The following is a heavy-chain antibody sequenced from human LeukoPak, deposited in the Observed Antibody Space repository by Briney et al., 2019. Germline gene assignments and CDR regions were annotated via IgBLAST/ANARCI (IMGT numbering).Heavy chain of an antibody. CDR2: INPSGGST. Sequence: GASVKVSSKASGYTFTSYYMHWVRQAPGQGLEWMGIINPSGGSTSYAQKFQGRVTMTRDMSTSTVYMELSSLRSEDTAVYYCARDFYYDSSGYYYYYYMDVWGKGTTVTVSS. D-gene: IGHD3-22*01. V-gene: IGHV1-46*01. J-gene: IGHJ6*03. CDR1: GYTFTSYY. CDR3: ARDFYYDSSGYYYYYYMDV.